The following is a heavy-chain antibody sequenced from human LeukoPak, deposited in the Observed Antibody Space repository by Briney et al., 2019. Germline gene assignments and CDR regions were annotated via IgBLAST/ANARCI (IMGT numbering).Heavy chain of an antibody. Sequence: SQTLSLTCTVSGGSISSGDYYWSRIRQPPGKGLEWIGYIYYSGSTYYNPSLKSRVTISVDTSKNQFPLKLSSVTAADTAVYYCATAPWDDYYGSGSYPDYWGQGTLVTVSS. CDR3: ATAPWDDYYGSGSYPDY. D-gene: IGHD3-10*01. CDR2: IYYSGST. J-gene: IGHJ4*02. V-gene: IGHV4-30-4*01. CDR1: GGSISSGDYY.